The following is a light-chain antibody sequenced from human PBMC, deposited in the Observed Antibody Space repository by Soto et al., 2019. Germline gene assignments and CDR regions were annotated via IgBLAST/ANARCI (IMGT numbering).Light chain of an antibody. Sequence: ALTQPASVSGSPGQSITISCTGTSSDVGVYNYVSWYQQHPGEAPKLMIYDVNDRPSGVSNRFSGSKSGNTASLPVSGLQAADEADYFCKSYAGSNNYVFGAGTKVTVL. CDR3: KSYAGSNNYV. CDR2: DVN. CDR1: SSDVGVYNY. V-gene: IGLV2-14*03. J-gene: IGLJ1*01.